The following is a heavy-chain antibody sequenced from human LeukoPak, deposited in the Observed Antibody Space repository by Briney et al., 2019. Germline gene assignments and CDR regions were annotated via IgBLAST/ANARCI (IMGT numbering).Heavy chain of an antibody. CDR1: GFTFSRYT. CDR2: LSYAGID. CDR3: ARVPYHDSSAYFPFDY. Sequence: GRSLRLSCAVSGFTFSRYTIHWVRHAQGKGLEWVAVLSYAGIDNYADSVKGRFTISRDNSKNTLYLQMASLRPEDAAVYYCARVPYHDSSAYFPFDYWGQGTLVTVSS. D-gene: IGHD3-22*01. V-gene: IGHV3-30*04. J-gene: IGHJ4*02.